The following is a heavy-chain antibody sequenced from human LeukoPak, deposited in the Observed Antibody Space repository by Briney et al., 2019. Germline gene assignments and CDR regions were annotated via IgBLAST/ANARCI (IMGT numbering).Heavy chain of an antibody. Sequence: GGSLSLSCAASGFTFDDYAMHWVRQAPGKGLEWVSGISWNSGSIGYADSVKGRFTISRDNAKNSLYLQMNSLRAEDMALYYCAKGTYCDIEGAFDYWGQGTLVTVSS. CDR1: GFTFDDYA. V-gene: IGHV3-9*03. J-gene: IGHJ4*02. D-gene: IGHD3-9*01. CDR2: ISWNSGSI. CDR3: AKGTYCDIEGAFDY.